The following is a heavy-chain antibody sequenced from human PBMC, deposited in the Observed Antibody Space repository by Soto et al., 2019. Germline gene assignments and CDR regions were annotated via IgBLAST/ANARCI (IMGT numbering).Heavy chain of an antibody. CDR1: GFTFSSYA. Sequence: EVQLLESGGALIQPGGSLRLSCAASGFTFSSYAMSWVRQAPGKGLGWVSAISSSGGSTFYADSVKGRFTISRDNSRNTLYLLMNSLRAEDTGIYYCAKVQPMTQPRPDVDYWGQGTRVTVSS. J-gene: IGHJ4*02. D-gene: IGHD6-25*01. V-gene: IGHV3-23*01. CDR3: AKVQPMTQPRPDVDY. CDR2: ISSSGGST.